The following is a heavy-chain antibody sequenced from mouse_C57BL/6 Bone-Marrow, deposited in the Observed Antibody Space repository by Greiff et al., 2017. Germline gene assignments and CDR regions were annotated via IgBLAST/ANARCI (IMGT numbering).Heavy chain of an antibody. V-gene: IGHV5-9-1*02. Sequence: EVQVVESGEGLVKPGGSLKLSCAASGFTFSSYAMSWVRQTPEKRLEWVAYISSGGDYIYYADTVKGRFTISRDNAGNTLYLQMSSLKSEDTAMYYCTRETTGGYFDVWGTGTTVTVSS. CDR2: ISSGGDYI. J-gene: IGHJ1*03. D-gene: IGHD2-12*01. CDR1: GFTFSSYA. CDR3: TRETTGGYFDV.